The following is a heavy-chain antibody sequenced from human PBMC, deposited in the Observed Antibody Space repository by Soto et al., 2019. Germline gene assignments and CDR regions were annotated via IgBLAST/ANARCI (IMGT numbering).Heavy chain of an antibody. D-gene: IGHD2-21*02. CDR1: GGSISSGDYY. J-gene: IGHJ4*02. V-gene: IGHV4-30-4*01. CDR2: IYYSGST. CDR3: ARVLGGAYCGGDCYSIDY. Sequence: QVQLQESGPGLVKPSQTLSLTCTVSGGSISSGDYYWSWIRQPPGKGLEWIGYIYYSGSTYYNPSLKSRVTISVDPSKNQFSLKLSSVTAADTAVYYCARVLGGAYCGGDCYSIDYWGQGTLVTVSS.